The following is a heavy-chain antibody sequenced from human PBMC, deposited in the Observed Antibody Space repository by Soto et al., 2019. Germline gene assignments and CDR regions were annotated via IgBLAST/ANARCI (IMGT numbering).Heavy chain of an antibody. CDR1: GSSFSSGGYS. J-gene: IGHJ5*02. CDR3: SRGVLA. D-gene: IGHD2-8*01. Sequence: QVQLKESGSTRVRPAQTLSLTCSVSGSSFSSGGYSSSWTRQPPGKGLEWIGFISPFGTPDYNPSLKRRVTISGDRSKNHISLELSSGAAADTGVYYCSRGVLAWGPGTLVTVSS. V-gene: IGHV4-30-2*01. CDR2: ISPFGTP.